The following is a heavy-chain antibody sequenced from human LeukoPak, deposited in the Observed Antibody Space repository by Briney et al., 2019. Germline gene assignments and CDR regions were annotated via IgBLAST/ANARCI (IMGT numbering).Heavy chain of an antibody. CDR3: ARGYSYGDRRMDV. D-gene: IGHD5-18*01. CDR1: GFTFSSYW. J-gene: IGHJ6*02. CDR2: IKQDGSEK. V-gene: IGHV3-7*03. Sequence: GGSLRLSCAASGFTFSSYWMSWVRQAPGKGLEWVANIKQDGSEKYYVDSVKGRFTISRDNAKNSLYLQMNSLRAKDTAVYYCARGYSYGDRRMDVWGQGTTVTVSS.